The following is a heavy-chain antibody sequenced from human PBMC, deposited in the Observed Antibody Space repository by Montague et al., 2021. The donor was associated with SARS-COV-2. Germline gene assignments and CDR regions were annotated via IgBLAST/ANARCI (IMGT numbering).Heavy chain of an antibody. D-gene: IGHD6-13*01. Sequence: SETLSLTCTVSGRSISSSSYYWGWLRPPPGQGLEWIGSFYYSASSYYNPTLKSRVTISVDTSKNQLSLKISSVTAADTAVYCCAGKCASSTFDHWGQGTLVTVSS. CDR2: FYYSASS. V-gene: IGHV4-39*01. CDR3: AGKCASSTFDH. CDR1: GRSISSSSYY. J-gene: IGHJ4*02.